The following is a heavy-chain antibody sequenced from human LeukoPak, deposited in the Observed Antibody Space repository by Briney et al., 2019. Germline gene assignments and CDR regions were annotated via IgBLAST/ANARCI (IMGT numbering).Heavy chain of an antibody. D-gene: IGHD5-12*01. CDR2: ISAYNGNT. CDR1: GYTFTSYG. Sequence: GASVKVSCKASGYTFTSYGISWVRQAPGQGLEWMGWISAYNGNTNYAQKVQGRVSMTTDTYTSTAYMELRGLRSGDTAVYYCARDIGGYDLGFDYWGQGSLVTASS. CDR3: ARDIGGYDLGFDY. V-gene: IGHV1-18*01. J-gene: IGHJ4*02.